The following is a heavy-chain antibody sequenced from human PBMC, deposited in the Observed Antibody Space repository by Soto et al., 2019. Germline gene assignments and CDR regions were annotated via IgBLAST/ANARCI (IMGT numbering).Heavy chain of an antibody. J-gene: IGHJ4*02. V-gene: IGHV4-31*03. CDR2: IYYSGST. Sequence: QVQLQESGPGLVKPSQTLSLTCTVSGGSISSGGYYWSWIRQHPGKGLEWIGYIYYSGSTYYNPSLKGRVTISVDTSKNQFSLKLSSVTAADTAVYYCARGGVGGYYGDYPHFDYWGQGTLVTVSS. CDR3: ARGGVGGYYGDYPHFDY. CDR1: GGSISSGGYY. D-gene: IGHD4-17*01.